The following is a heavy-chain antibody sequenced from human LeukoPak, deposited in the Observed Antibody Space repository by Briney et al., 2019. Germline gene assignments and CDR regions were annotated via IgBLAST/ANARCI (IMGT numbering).Heavy chain of an antibody. CDR2: INHSGST. V-gene: IGHV4-34*01. J-gene: IGHJ4*02. D-gene: IGHD3-22*01. Sequence: SETLSLTCAVYGGSFSGYYWSWIRQPPGKGLEWIGEINHSGSTNYNPSLKGRVTISVDTSKNQFSLKLSSVTAADTAVYYCARAVYYYDSSGYDFTLDYWGQGTLVTVSS. CDR1: GGSFSGYY. CDR3: ARAVYYYDSSGYDFTLDY.